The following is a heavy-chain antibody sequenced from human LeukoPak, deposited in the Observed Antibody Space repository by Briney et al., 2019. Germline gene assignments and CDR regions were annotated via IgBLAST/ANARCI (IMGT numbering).Heavy chain of an antibody. J-gene: IGHJ5*02. CDR2: ISWNSGSI. Sequence: GGSLRLSCAASGFTFDDYAMHWVRQAPGKGLEWVSGISWNSGSIGYADSVKGRFTISRDNAKNSLYLQMNSLRAEDTAVYYCAKGGYYYDSSGYYGAAWFDPWGQGTLVTVSS. CDR1: GFTFDDYA. CDR3: AKGGYYYDSSGYYGAAWFDP. V-gene: IGHV3-9*01. D-gene: IGHD3-22*01.